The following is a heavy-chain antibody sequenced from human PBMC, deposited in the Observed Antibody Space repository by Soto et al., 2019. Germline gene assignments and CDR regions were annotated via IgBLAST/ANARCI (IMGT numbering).Heavy chain of an antibody. Sequence: EVQLVESGGGLVQPGGSLRLSCAVSGFTFGSYWMNWVRLIPGKGLEWVAYIKPDGSATYYVDSVKGRFTISRDNAKNSLYLQMNRLRVEDTSVYYCARAGYCGPGCYYYFDYWGPGNLVTVSS. CDR2: IKPDGSAT. V-gene: IGHV3-7*01. CDR1: GFTFGSYW. D-gene: IGHD2-21*02. J-gene: IGHJ4*01. CDR3: ARAGYCGPGCYYYFDY.